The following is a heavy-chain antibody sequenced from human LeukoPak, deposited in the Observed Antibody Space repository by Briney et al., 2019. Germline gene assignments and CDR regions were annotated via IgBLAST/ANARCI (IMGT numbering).Heavy chain of an antibody. CDR1: GFTFSPYA. V-gene: IGHV3-23*01. CDR3: SKGLAPTGTTHTAAGY. J-gene: IGHJ4*02. Sequence: GGSPRLSCTVSGFTFSPYAMSWVRQAPGKGLEWVSSISTSGGNTYYADSVKGRFTISRDNSKNTLYLQMNSLRAEDSGVYYCSKGLAPTGTTHTAAGYWGQGTLVTVSS. D-gene: IGHD1-1*01. CDR2: ISTSGGNT.